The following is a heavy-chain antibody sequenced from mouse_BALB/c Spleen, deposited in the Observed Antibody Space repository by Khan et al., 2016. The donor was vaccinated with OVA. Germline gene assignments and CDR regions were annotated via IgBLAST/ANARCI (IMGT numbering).Heavy chain of an antibody. CDR3: ARKDYYGYAMDY. V-gene: IGHV3-2*02. Sequence: EVQLVESGPGLVKPSQSLSLTCTVTGYSITSGYAWNWLRQFPGNKLEWMGYISYSGSTSYNPSLRSRISITRDTSKNQFFLQLNSVTTEDTATNYCARKDYYGYAMDYWGQRTSVNVSS. D-gene: IGHD1-1*01. CDR1: GYSITSGYA. J-gene: IGHJ4*01. CDR2: ISYSGST.